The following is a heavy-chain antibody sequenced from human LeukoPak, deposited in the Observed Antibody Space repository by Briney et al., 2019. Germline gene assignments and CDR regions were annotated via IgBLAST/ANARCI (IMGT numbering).Heavy chain of an antibody. CDR3: ARDKVVGATYFDY. J-gene: IGHJ4*02. V-gene: IGHV3-7*01. CDR1: GFTFSNHW. CDR2: IKQDGGEK. Sequence: PGGSLRLSCAGSGFTFSNHWMSWVRQAPGKGPEWAANIKQDGGEKYYVDSVKGRFTISRDNAKNSLYLQMNSLRAEDTAVYFCARDKVVGATYFDYWGQGTLVTVSS. D-gene: IGHD1-26*01.